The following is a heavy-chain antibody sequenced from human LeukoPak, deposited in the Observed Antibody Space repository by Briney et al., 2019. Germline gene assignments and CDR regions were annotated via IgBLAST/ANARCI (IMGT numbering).Heavy chain of an antibody. CDR2: IYYSGTT. CDR3: ARDYGPYFFDY. J-gene: IGHJ4*02. Sequence: SETLSLTCTVSGGYISSGGYYWSWIRQHPGKGLEWIGYIYYSGTTYYNPSLKSRVTISVDTSKNQFSLKLSSVTAADTAVYYCARDYGPYFFDYWGQGTLVTVSS. CDR1: GGYISSGGYY. V-gene: IGHV4-31*03. D-gene: IGHD4-17*01.